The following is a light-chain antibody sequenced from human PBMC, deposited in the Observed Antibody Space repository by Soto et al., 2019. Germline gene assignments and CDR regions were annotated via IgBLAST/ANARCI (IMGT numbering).Light chain of an antibody. CDR2: AAS. Sequence: DIQMTQSPSSLSASVGDRVTITCRASQSISSDLNWYQQKPGKAPKLLIYAASSLQSGVPSRSNGSGPGTEFTLTISSLQPEDFATYYCQQSYSTPTETPTCGGGTQVEIK. J-gene: IGKJ4*01. CDR1: QSISSD. V-gene: IGKV1-39*01. CDR3: QQSYSTPTETPT.